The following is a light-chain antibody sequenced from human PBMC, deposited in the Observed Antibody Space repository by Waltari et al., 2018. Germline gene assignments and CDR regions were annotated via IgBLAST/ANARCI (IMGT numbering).Light chain of an antibody. CDR3: QSYDNRNHWV. CDR1: SGSIASTY. V-gene: IGLV6-57*01. CDR2: EDN. Sequence: NFMLTQPHSVSESPGKTVTISCTRSSGSIASTYVQWYQQRPGSSPTAVIYEDNQRPSGVPDRFSGSIDSSSNSASLTISGLKTEDEADYYCQSYDNRNHWVFGGGTKLTVL. J-gene: IGLJ3*02.